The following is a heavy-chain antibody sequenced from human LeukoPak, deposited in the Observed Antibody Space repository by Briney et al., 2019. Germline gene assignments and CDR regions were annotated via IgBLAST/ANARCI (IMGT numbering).Heavy chain of an antibody. Sequence: GSLRLSCAGSGFTFRSYGMHWVRQASGKGLEWVAVISYDGSNKYYADSVKGRFTISRDNSKNTLYLQMNSLRAKDTAVYYCAKDHGYYGSGSSFDYWGQGTLVTVSS. CDR1: GFTFRSYG. V-gene: IGHV3-30*18. CDR3: AKDHGYYGSGSSFDY. J-gene: IGHJ4*02. CDR2: ISYDGSNK. D-gene: IGHD3-10*01.